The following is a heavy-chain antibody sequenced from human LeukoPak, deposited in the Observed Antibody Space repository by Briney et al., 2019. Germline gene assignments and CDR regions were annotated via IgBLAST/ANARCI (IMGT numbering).Heavy chain of an antibody. CDR1: GLTFSNAW. CDR2: IKSKTDGGTT. J-gene: IGHJ4*02. D-gene: IGHD3-22*01. CDR3: TTAGGIVVVITTFDY. V-gene: IGHV3-15*01. Sequence: GGSLRLSCAASGLTFSNAWMSWIRQAPGKGLEWGGRIKSKTDGGTTDYAAPVKGRFTISRDDSKNTLYLQMNSLKTEDTAVYYCTTAGGIVVVITTFDYWGQGTLVTVSS.